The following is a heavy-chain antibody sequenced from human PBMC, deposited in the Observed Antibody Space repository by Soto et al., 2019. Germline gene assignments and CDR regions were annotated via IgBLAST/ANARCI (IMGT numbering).Heavy chain of an antibody. CDR3: VRRGNEGAADH. J-gene: IGHJ4*02. CDR1: GYKFSTFG. Sequence: PGESLKISCKGSGYKFSTFGIGGGRHKPGQGLGWRGIIYPGDSEIRYRPSFQGQVTISADGSTTTAYLQWSSLNASDTAIYFCVRRGNEGAADHWGQGSMVTVSS. CDR2: IYPGDSEI. V-gene: IGHV5-51*01. D-gene: IGHD2-15*01.